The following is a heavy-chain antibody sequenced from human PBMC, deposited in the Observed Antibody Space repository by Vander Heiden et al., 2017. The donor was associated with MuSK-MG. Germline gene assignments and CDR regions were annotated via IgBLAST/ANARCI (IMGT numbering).Heavy chain of an antibody. CDR2: INSDGSST. D-gene: IGHD3-3*02. J-gene: IGHJ4*02. V-gene: IGHV3-74*01. Sequence: QPGGSLRLSCAASGFTFSSHWMHWVRHAPGKGLVWVSCINSDGSSTNYADSVKGRFTISRDNAKNTLYLQVNSLRAEDTAVYYCARDGHGFSTAIWGQGTQVTVSS. CDR3: ARDGHGFSTAI. CDR1: GFTFSSHW.